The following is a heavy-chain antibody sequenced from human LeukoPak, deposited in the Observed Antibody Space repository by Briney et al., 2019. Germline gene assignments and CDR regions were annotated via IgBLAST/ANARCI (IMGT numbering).Heavy chain of an antibody. CDR3: ADRPGWRAFDY. CDR1: GFTFSSDA. V-gene: IGHV3-23*01. Sequence: GGSLRLSCAASGFTFSSDAMSWVRQAPGKGLEWVSTINYSGGTTYYADSVKGRFTISRDNSQNMLYLQMNSLRAEDTAVYFCADRPGWRAFDYWGQGTLVTVSS. J-gene: IGHJ4*02. CDR2: INYSGGTT. D-gene: IGHD1-14*01.